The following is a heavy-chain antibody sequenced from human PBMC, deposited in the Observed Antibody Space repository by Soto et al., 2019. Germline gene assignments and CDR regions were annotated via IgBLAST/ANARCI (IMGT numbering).Heavy chain of an antibody. CDR2: ISYDGSNK. V-gene: IGHV3-30*18. CDR1: GFTFSSYG. CDR3: AKVQFPFSTTVVTENYYYYGMDV. D-gene: IGHD3-22*01. J-gene: IGHJ6*02. Sequence: PGGSLRLSCAASGFTFSSYGMHWVRQAPGKGLEWVAVISYDGSNKYYADSVKGRFTISRDNSKNTLYLQMNSLRAEDTAVYYCAKVQFPFSTTVVTENYYYYGMDVWGQGTTVTVSS.